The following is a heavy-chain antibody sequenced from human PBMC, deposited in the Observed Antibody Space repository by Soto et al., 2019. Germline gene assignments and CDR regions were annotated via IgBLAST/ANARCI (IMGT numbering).Heavy chain of an antibody. CDR3: ARDKDRQQVGGNYYYFMDV. CDR1: GGTFRTSA. D-gene: IGHD2-2*01. CDR2: IMPVFPTP. V-gene: IGHV1-69*12. J-gene: IGHJ6*02. Sequence: QVQLVQSGAEVKKPGSSVKVSCKTSGGTFRTSAISWVRQAPGHGLEWMGGIMPVFPTPDYAQKFQGRVTITADESTSTAYMELSSLGSEDTAVYYCARDKDRQQVGGNYYYFMDVWGQGTMVTDSS.